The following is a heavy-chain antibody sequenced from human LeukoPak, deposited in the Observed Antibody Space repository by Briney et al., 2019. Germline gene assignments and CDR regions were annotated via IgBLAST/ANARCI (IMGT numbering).Heavy chain of an antibody. CDR1: GFTFSSYA. CDR2: IKKDGSET. J-gene: IGHJ4*02. Sequence: GGSLRLSWAASGFTFSSYAMSWVRQAPGKGLEWVANIKKDGSETYYVDSVKGRFTISRDNAKNSVYLQMNSLRAEDTAVYYCARPLSYDFCSGSSYWGQGTLVTVSS. V-gene: IGHV3-7*01. CDR3: ARPLSYDFCSGSSY. D-gene: IGHD3-3*01.